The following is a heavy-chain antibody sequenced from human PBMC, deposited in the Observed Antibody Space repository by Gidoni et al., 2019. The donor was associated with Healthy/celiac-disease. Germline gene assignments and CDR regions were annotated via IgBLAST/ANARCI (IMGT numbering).Heavy chain of an antibody. D-gene: IGHD5-12*01. Sequence: EVQLLESGGGLVQPGGSLRLSCAAPGCTFSSHAMSWVRQAPGKGLEWVSAISGSGGSTYYADSVKGRFTISRDNSKNTLYLQMNSLRAEDTAVYYCAGGGYSGLGLQRTAVDYWGQGTLVTVSS. CDR3: AGGGYSGLGLQRTAVDY. CDR2: ISGSGGST. CDR1: GCTFSSHA. J-gene: IGHJ4*02. V-gene: IGHV3-23*01.